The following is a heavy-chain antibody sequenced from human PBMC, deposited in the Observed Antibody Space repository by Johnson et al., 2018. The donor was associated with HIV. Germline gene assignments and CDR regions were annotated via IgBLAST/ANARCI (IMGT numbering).Heavy chain of an antibody. V-gene: IGHV3-48*04. D-gene: IGHD2-21*01. CDR3: AKDRVVIAAHDAFDI. Sequence: MQLVESGGGVVRPGGSLRLSCAASGFTFDDYGMSWVRQAPGKGLEWVSYISTSGSTIYYADSVKGRFTISRDNAKNTLYLQMNSLRAEDTAVYYCAKDRVVIAAHDAFDIWGQGTMVTVSS. CDR1: GFTFDDYG. CDR2: ISTSGSTI. J-gene: IGHJ3*02.